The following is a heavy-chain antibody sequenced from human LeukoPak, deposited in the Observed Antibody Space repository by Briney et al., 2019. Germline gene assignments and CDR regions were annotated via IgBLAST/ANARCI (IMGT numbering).Heavy chain of an antibody. Sequence: ASVKVSCKASGGTFSSYAISWVRQAPGQGLEWMGGIIPIFGTANYAQKFQGRVTMTRDMSTSTVYMELSSLRSEDTAVYYCASEPYYGDYAFDIWGQGTMVTVSS. CDR1: GGTFSSYA. J-gene: IGHJ3*02. D-gene: IGHD4-17*01. V-gene: IGHV1-69*05. CDR2: IIPIFGTA. CDR3: ASEPYYGDYAFDI.